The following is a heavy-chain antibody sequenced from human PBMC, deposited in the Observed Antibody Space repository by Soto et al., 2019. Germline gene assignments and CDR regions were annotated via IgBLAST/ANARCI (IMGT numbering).Heavy chain of an antibody. V-gene: IGHV3-30-3*01. Sequence: GGSLRLSCAASGFTFSSYAMHWVRQAPGKGLEWVSVISFDGSTEYYADSVKGRFTISRDNAKNSLYLQMNSLRDEDTAVYYCARDPGYSYGPPDYWGQGTLVTVSS. D-gene: IGHD5-18*01. J-gene: IGHJ4*02. CDR1: GFTFSSYA. CDR2: ISFDGSTE. CDR3: ARDPGYSYGPPDY.